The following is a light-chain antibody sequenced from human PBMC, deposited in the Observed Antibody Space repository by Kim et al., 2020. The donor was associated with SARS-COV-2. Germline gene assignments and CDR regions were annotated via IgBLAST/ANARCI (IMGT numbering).Light chain of an antibody. J-gene: IGLJ3*02. CDR1: KLGEKY. V-gene: IGLV3-1*01. Sequence: SYELTQPPSASVSPGQTASIPCSGDKLGEKYVSWHQQKPGQSPVLVIFQDTKRPSGIPSRFSGSNSGNTATLTISGTQAMDEADYYCQAWDSSTVVFGGGNQLTVL. CDR2: QDT. CDR3: QAWDSSTVV.